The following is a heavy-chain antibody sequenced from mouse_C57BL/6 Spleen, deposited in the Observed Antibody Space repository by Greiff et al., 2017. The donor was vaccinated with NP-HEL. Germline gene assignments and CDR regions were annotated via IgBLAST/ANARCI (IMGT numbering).Heavy chain of an antibody. CDR2: INPNNGGT. CDR3: ARSTYDYDLYCYAMDY. CDR1: GYTFTDYY. V-gene: IGHV1-26*01. Sequence: EVQLQQSGPELVKPGASVKISCKASGYTFTDYYMNWVKQSHGKSLEWIGDINPNNGGTSYNQKFKGKATLTVDKSSSTAYMELRSLTSEDAAVYYCARSTYDYDLYCYAMDYWGQGTSVTVSS. J-gene: IGHJ4*01. D-gene: IGHD2-4*01.